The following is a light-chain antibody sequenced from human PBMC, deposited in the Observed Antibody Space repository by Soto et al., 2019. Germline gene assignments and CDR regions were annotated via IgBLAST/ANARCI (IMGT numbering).Light chain of an antibody. J-gene: IGKJ4*01. Sequence: EIVLTQSPATLSLSPGERATLSCRASQSVSIYLDWYQQKPGQAPRLLIYDASNRATGIPARFSGRGSWTAFTLTISSLEPEEFADDYYQQRSNLLTFGGGPMVEIK. CDR3: QQRSNLLT. CDR1: QSVSIY. CDR2: DAS. V-gene: IGKV3-11*01.